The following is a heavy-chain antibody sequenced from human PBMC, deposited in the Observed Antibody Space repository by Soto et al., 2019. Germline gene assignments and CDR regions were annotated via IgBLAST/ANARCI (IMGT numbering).Heavy chain of an antibody. V-gene: IGHV3-9*01. Sequence: EVQLVESGGGLVQTGRSLRLSCVASGFTFDDYVMHWVRQVPGKGLEWVSGISWNSGNIDYADSVKGRFTISRDNAMNSLYLPMNSLRPEETALYYCARGLSAVPSGLDYWGQGTLVTVS. CDR2: ISWNSGNI. J-gene: IGHJ4*02. D-gene: IGHD3-16*01. CDR1: GFTFDDYV. CDR3: ARGLSAVPSGLDY.